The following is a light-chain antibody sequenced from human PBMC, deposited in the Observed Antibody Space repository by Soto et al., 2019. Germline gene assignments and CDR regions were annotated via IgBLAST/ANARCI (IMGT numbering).Light chain of an antibody. V-gene: IGKV3-15*01. CDR1: QGVGST. CDR2: DAS. Sequence: ELVLTQSPATLSVSPGERATLSCRASQGVGSTLAWYQQEPGHAPRLLIYDASTRATGIPARFSGDGSGTEFTLTIRSLQSDDFAVYYCQHYTTWPLTFGGGTRVEI. J-gene: IGKJ4*01. CDR3: QHYTTWPLT.